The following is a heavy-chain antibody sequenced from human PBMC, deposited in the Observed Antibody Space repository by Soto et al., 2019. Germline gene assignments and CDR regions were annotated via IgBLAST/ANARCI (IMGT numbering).Heavy chain of an antibody. Sequence: GGSLRLSCAASGFTVSSNYMSWVRQAPGKGLEWVSVIYSGGSTYYADSVKGRFTISRDNSKNTLYLQMNSLRAEDTAVYYCARVGEWSGYFHNYYGMDVWGQGTTVTVSS. CDR3: ARVGEWSGYFHNYYGMDV. V-gene: IGHV3-53*01. CDR2: IYSGGST. D-gene: IGHD3-3*01. CDR1: GFTVSSNY. J-gene: IGHJ6*02.